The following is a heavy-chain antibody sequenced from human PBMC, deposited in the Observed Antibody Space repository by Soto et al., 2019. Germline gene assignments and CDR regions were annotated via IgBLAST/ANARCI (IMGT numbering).Heavy chain of an antibody. CDR2: ISYDGSNK. CDR3: XSXXFGSXXLGYFDY. J-gene: IGHJ4*02. V-gene: IGHV3-30-3*01. D-gene: IGHD1-26*01. Sequence: QVQLVESGGGVVQPGRSLRLSCAASGFTFSSYAMHWVRQAPGKGLEWVAVISYDGSNKYYADSVKGRFTISRDNSKNXLXXXMXXXXXXXXXVXYCXSXXFGSXXLGYFDYWGQGTLVTVSS. CDR1: GFTFSSYA.